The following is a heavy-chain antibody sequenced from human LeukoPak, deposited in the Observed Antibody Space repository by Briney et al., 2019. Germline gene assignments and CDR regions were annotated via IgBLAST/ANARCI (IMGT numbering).Heavy chain of an antibody. CDR1: GLTFDDYT. Sequence: PGGSLRLSCAASGLTFDDYTMHWVRQAPGKGLGWVSIISWDGSRIHYADSVKVRFTISRDNSKNSLYLQMNSLRTEDTALYYCATGPRRCFGCDGFAILGQGTMVTVSS. D-gene: IGHD3-10*01. CDR3: ATGPRRCFGCDGFAI. CDR2: ISWDGSRI. V-gene: IGHV3-43*01. J-gene: IGHJ3*02.